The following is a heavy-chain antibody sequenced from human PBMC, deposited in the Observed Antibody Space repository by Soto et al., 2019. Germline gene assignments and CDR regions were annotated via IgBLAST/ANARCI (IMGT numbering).Heavy chain of an antibody. CDR1: GGSITGYY. CDR2: IFYRGST. CDR3: ARDPPYGSGGSGMDV. J-gene: IGHJ6*02. Sequence: QVQLQESGPRLLKPSETLSLTCSVSGGSITGYYWIWVRQPPGQALEWLGYIFYRGSTSYNPSLKSRVTISLDTSKNQFSLKLRAVTAADTAVYYCARDPPYGSGGSGMDVWGQGTTVTVSS. V-gene: IGHV4-59*01. D-gene: IGHD3-10*01.